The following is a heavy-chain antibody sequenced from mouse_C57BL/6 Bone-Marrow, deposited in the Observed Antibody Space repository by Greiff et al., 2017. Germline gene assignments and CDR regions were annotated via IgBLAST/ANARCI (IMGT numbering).Heavy chain of an antibody. J-gene: IGHJ4*01. D-gene: IGHD2-10*02. CDR3: ARGYGKDYAMDY. CDR2: INPGSGGT. V-gene: IGHV1-54*01. CDR1: GYAFTNYL. Sequence: VMLVASGAELVRPGTSVKVSCKASGYAFTNYLIEWVKQRPGQGLEWIGVINPGSGGTNYNEKFKGKATLTADKSSSTAYMQLSSLTSEDSAVYFCARGYGKDYAMDYWGQGTSVTVSS.